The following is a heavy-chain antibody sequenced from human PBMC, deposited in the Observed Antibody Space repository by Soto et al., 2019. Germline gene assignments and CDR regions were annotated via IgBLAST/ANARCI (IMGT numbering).Heavy chain of an antibody. D-gene: IGHD1-26*01. CDR2: IIPILGIA. J-gene: IGHJ4*02. V-gene: IGHV1-69*02. Sequence: SVKVSCKASGGTFSSYTISWVRQAPGQGLEWMGRIIPILGIANYAQKFQGRVTITADESTSTAYMELSSLRSEDTAVYYCARMIVGAVGFDYWGQGTLVTISS. CDR3: ARMIVGAVGFDY. CDR1: GGTFSSYT.